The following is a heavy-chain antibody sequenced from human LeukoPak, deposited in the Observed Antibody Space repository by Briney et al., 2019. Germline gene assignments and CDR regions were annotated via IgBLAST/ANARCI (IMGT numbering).Heavy chain of an antibody. V-gene: IGHV4-4*07. CDR2: IYTSGST. D-gene: IGHD4-17*01. Sequence: SETLSLTCTVSGCSISSYYWSWIRQPAGKGLEWIGRIYTSGSTNYNPSLKGRVTMSVDTSKNQFSLKLSSVTAADTAVYYCARDLDDYGSPQYFDYWGQGTLVTVSS. J-gene: IGHJ4*02. CDR3: ARDLDDYGSPQYFDY. CDR1: GCSISSYY.